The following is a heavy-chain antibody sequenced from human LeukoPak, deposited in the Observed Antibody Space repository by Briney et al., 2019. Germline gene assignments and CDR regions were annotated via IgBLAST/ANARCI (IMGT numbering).Heavy chain of an antibody. V-gene: IGHV4-38-2*02. J-gene: IGHJ4*02. CDR1: GYSISSGYY. CDR3: ARSPHWSGYYSSFDY. Sequence: SETLSLTCTVSGYSISSGYYWGWIRQPPGKGLEWIGSIYHSGSTNYNPSLKSRVTISVDTSKNQFSLKLSSVTAADTAVYYCARSPHWSGYYSSFDYWGQGTLVTVSS. CDR2: IYHSGST. D-gene: IGHD3-3*01.